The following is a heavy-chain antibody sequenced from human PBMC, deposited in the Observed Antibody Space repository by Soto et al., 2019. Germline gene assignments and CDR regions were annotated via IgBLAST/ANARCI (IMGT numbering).Heavy chain of an antibody. CDR1: GGAISNSSYL. CDR3: ARIAVSGPRTGFDY. CDR2: VSHIGST. Sequence: QLQMQESGPGLVKPSETLSLTCSVSGGAISNSSYLWRWVRQPPGKGLQWIGSVSHIGSTNYNPSLKSRLTISVGTSKTQSSLRLDSVTAADTAVYYCARIAVSGPRTGFDYWWQGSLVTVSS. V-gene: IGHV4-39*01. D-gene: IGHD6-19*01. J-gene: IGHJ4*02.